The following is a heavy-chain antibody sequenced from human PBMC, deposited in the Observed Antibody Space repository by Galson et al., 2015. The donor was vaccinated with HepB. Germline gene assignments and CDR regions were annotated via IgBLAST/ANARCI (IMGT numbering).Heavy chain of an antibody. CDR3: AGEIHYYDSSGYYCRYFQH. Sequence: ETLSLTCTVSGGSISSYYWSWIRQPPGKGLGWIGYIYYSGSTNYNPSLKSRVTISVDTSKNQFSLKLSSVTAADTAVYYCAGEIHYYDSSGYYCRYFQHWGQGTLVTVSS. D-gene: IGHD3-22*01. CDR1: GGSISSYY. V-gene: IGHV4-59*01. J-gene: IGHJ1*01. CDR2: IYYSGST.